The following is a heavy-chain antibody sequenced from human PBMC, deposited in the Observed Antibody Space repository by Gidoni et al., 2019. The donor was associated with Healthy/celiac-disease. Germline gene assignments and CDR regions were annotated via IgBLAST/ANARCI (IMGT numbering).Heavy chain of an antibody. D-gene: IGHD1-26*01. CDR2: ISGSGGST. CDR1: GFPFSSYA. CDR3: AKGGWELPGGYFDY. V-gene: IGHV3-23*01. J-gene: IGHJ4*02. Sequence: EVQLLESGGGLVQPGGSLILPCAASGFPFSSYARGWVRQAPGTGLEWVSAISGSGGSTYYSDSVKGRFTISRDNSNNTLYLQMNSLRAEDTAVYYCAKGGWELPGGYFDYWGQGTLVTVSS.